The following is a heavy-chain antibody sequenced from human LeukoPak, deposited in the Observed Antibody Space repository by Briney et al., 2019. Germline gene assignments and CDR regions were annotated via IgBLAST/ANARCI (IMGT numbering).Heavy chain of an antibody. CDR1: GFTFSSYG. V-gene: IGHV3-33*06. J-gene: IGHJ4*02. Sequence: PGRSLRLSCAASGFTFSSYGMHWVRQAPGKGLEWVAVIWYDGSNKYYADSVKGRFTISRDNSKNTLYLQMNSLRAEDTAVYYCAKGLTVTGTTTRFDYWGQGTLATVSS. CDR3: AKGLTVTGTTTRFDY. D-gene: IGHD1-7*01. CDR2: IWYDGSNK.